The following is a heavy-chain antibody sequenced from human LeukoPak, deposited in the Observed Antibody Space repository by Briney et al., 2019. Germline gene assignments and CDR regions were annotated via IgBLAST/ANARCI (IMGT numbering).Heavy chain of an antibody. J-gene: IGHJ5*02. D-gene: IGHD2-2*01. CDR3: AKDHRIVVLPAAAFDP. V-gene: IGHV3-23*01. Sequence: GGTLRLSCAASGFTFSSYGMSWVRQAPGKGQEWVSAISGSGGSTYYAHSVKGRFIISRDNSKNSLYLQMNSLRAEDTAVYYCAKDHRIVVLPAAAFDPWGQGTLVTVSS. CDR2: ISGSGGST. CDR1: GFTFSSYG.